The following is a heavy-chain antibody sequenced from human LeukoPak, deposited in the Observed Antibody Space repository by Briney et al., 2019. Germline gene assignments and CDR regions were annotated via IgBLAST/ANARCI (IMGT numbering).Heavy chain of an antibody. CDR3: ARDTDSYYDYVWGSYRYPNWFDP. CDR1: GFTFGSYS. J-gene: IGHJ5*02. Sequence: PGGSLRLSCAASGFTFGSYSMNWVRQAPGKGLEWVSSISSSSSYIYYADSVKGRFTIPRDNAKNSLYLQMNSLRAEDTAVYYCARDTDSYYDYVWGSYRYPNWFDPWGQGTLVTVSS. D-gene: IGHD3-16*02. V-gene: IGHV3-21*01. CDR2: ISSSSSYI.